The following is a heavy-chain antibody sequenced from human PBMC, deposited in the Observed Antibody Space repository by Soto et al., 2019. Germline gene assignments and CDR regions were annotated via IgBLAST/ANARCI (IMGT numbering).Heavy chain of an antibody. D-gene: IGHD2-2*02. CDR1: GASLSGYY. CDR2: INHSGST. Sequence: QVQLQVWGAGLLKPSETLSLTCAVYGASLSGYYWSWIRQPPGKGLEWIGEINHSGSTNYNPSLKSRVTISVDTSKNQFSLKVSSVTAADTAVYYCARRVVPAAIGYWDQGTLVTVSS. CDR3: ARRVVPAAIGY. J-gene: IGHJ4*01. V-gene: IGHV4-34*01.